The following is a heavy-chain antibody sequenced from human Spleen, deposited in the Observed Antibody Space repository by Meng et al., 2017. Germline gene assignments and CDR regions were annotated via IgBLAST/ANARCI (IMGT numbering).Heavy chain of an antibody. CDR3: ARDKATTNY. J-gene: IGHJ4*02. Sequence: GESLKISCAASGFTFSSYAMHWVRQAPGKGLEWVAVISYDGSNKYYADSVKGRFTISRDNAKNSLYLQMNSLRAEDTAVYYCARDKATTNYWGQGTRVTVSS. CDR1: GFTFSSYA. V-gene: IGHV3-30*07. D-gene: IGHD4-17*01. CDR2: ISYDGSNK.